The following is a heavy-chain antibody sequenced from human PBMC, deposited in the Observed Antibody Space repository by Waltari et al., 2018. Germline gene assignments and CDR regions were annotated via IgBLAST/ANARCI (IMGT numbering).Heavy chain of an antibody. V-gene: IGHV1-69*05. CDR3: ARGWVEVGRVDY. D-gene: IGHD1-1*01. CDR1: VATFSSYV. CDR2: ISPVLRTR. Sequence: QVQLVQSGAEVKKPGSSVKVSCKASVATFSSYVITWVRQAPGQGLEWMGGISPVLRTRDYAKKFQGRVTISTDVSTTTAYIDPSRLGSDDTAVDYCARGWVEVGRVDYGGEGTVVTVSS. J-gene: IGHJ4*02.